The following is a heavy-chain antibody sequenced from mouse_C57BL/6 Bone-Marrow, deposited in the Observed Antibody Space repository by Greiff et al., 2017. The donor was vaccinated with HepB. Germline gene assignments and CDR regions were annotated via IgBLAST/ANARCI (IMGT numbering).Heavy chain of an antibody. Sequence: QVQLQQPGTELVKPGASVKLSCKASGYTFTSYWMHWVKQRPVQGLEWIGNINPSNGGTNYNEKFKSKATLTVDKSSSTAYMQLSSLTSEDSAVYYCARWPYYGSSSPGAMDYWGQGTSVTVSS. CDR1: GYTFTSYW. V-gene: IGHV1-53*01. J-gene: IGHJ4*01. CDR2: INPSNGGT. D-gene: IGHD1-1*01. CDR3: ARWPYYGSSSPGAMDY.